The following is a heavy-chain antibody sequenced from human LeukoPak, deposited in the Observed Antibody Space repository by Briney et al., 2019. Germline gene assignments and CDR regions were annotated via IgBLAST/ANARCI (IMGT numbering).Heavy chain of an antibody. D-gene: IGHD1/OR15-1a*01. CDR2: ISGSGGST. CDR3: AKDLSNTSEQRGFDP. Sequence: PGGSLRLSCAASGFTFSSYAMSWIRQAPGKGLEWVSAISGSGGSTYYADSVKGRFTISRDNSKNTLYLQMNSLRAEDTAVYYCAKDLSNTSEQRGFDPWGQGTLVTVSS. J-gene: IGHJ5*02. CDR1: GFTFSSYA. V-gene: IGHV3-23*01.